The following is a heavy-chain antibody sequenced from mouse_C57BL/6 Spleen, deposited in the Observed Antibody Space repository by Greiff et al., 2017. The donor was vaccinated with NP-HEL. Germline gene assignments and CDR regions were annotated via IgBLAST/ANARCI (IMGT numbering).Heavy chain of an antibody. CDR2: ISSGGSYT. Sequence: EVKLMESGGDLVKPGGSLKLSCAAYGFTFSSYGMSWVRQTPDKRLEWVATISSGGSYTYYPDSVKGRFTISRDNAKNTLYLQMSSLKSEDTAMYYCARPPYYYGSSYDWYFDVWGTGTTVTVSS. CDR1: GFTFSSYG. CDR3: ARPPYYYGSSYDWYFDV. V-gene: IGHV5-6*01. D-gene: IGHD1-1*01. J-gene: IGHJ1*03.